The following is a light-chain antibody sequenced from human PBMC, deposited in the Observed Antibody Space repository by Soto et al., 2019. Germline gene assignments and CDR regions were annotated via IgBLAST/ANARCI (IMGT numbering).Light chain of an antibody. V-gene: IGKV3-20*01. Sequence: EIVFTQSPGTLSLSPGERATLSCRASQSVSSNYLAWYQQEPGQAPRLLIYGASSRATGIPDRFSGSGSGTDFTLTISRLEPEDSAVYYCQQYGTSPLTFGGGTKVDIK. J-gene: IGKJ4*01. CDR1: QSVSSNY. CDR3: QQYGTSPLT. CDR2: GAS.